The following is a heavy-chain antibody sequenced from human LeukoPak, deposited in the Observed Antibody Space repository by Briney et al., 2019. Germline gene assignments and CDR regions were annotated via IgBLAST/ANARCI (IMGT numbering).Heavy chain of an antibody. Sequence: SETLSLTCAVYGGSFRGYYWSWTRQPPGKGLEWIGYIHHSGTTNYSPSLKSRVTISVDMSKNQFFLNLTSVTAADTAVYYCARGRLGATYWGQGTLVTVSS. CDR1: GGSFRGYY. D-gene: IGHD1-26*01. V-gene: IGHV4-59*01. J-gene: IGHJ4*02. CDR3: ARGRLGATY. CDR2: IHHSGTT.